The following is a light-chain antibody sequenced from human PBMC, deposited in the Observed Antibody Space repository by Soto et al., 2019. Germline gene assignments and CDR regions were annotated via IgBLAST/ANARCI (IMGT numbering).Light chain of an antibody. Sequence: EIVLMQSPGTLSLSPGERATLSCSASQSISSNYLAWYQQTPGQAPRLLIYDTSSRATGIPDRLSASGSGTDFNLTISRLEPEDFAMYYCQHYGSSPGTFGQGTKLEIK. J-gene: IGKJ2*01. CDR3: QHYGSSPGT. CDR2: DTS. V-gene: IGKV3-20*01. CDR1: QSISSNY.